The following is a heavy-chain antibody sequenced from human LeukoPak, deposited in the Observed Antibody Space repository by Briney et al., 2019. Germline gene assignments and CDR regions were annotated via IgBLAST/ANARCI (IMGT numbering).Heavy chain of an antibody. V-gene: IGHV1-2*04. Sequence: GASVKVSCKASGYTFTSYYMHWVRQAPGQGLEWMGWINPNSGGTNYAQKFQGWVTMTRDTSISTAYMELSRLRSDDTAVYYCARVGRQQLTLYYFDYWGQGTLVTVSS. CDR3: ARVGRQQLTLYYFDY. J-gene: IGHJ4*02. CDR2: INPNSGGT. CDR1: GYTFTSYY. D-gene: IGHD6-13*01.